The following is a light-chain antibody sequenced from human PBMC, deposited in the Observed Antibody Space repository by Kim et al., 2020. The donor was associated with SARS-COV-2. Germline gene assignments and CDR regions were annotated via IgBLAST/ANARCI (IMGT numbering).Light chain of an antibody. J-gene: IGKJ2*01. V-gene: IGKV3-20*01. CDR2: GAS. CDR1: QGISIEY. CDR3: QQYTRSPPAYT. Sequence: PGESATLAGMDSQGISIEYLAWYPQISGQPPRLLIFGASSRASGIPNRFSGSGSGTDFTLTISRLEPEDFAVYYCQQYTRSPPAYTFGQGTKLEI.